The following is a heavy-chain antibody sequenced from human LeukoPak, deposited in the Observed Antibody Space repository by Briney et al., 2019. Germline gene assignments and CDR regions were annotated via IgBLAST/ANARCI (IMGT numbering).Heavy chain of an antibody. D-gene: IGHD3-22*01. Sequence: PSETLSLTCTVSRGSISSYYWSWIRQPPGKGLEWIGYIYYSGSTNYNPSLKSRVTISVDTSKNQFSLKLSSVTAADTAVYYCARHPGYYDSSGYPLYYYYYGMDVWGQGTTVTVSS. CDR1: RGSISSYY. CDR3: ARHPGYYDSSGYPLYYYYYGMDV. J-gene: IGHJ6*02. V-gene: IGHV4-59*08. CDR2: IYYSGST.